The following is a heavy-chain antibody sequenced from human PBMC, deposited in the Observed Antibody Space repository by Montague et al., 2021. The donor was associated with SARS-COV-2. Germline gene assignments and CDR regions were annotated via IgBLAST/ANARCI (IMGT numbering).Heavy chain of an antibody. J-gene: IGHJ2*01. CDR3: AKDSGGNSNWYFDL. CDR2: ISCSDGHT. CDR1: GFTFSSYA. V-gene: IGHV3-23*01. D-gene: IGHD4-23*01. Sequence: SLRLSCAASGFTFSSYAMRWVRQAPGKGLEWVSGISCSDGHTYYADSVKGRSTISRDNSNNTLYLQMNSLGADDTAVYYCAKDSGGNSNWYFDLWGRGTLVTGSS.